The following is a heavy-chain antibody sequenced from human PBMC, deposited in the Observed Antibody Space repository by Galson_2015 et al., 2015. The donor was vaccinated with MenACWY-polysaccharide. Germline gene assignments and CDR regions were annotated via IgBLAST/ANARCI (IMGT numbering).Heavy chain of an antibody. CDR1: GFSLGGCY. V-gene: IGHV3-11*01. Sequence: SLRLSCAASGFSLGGCYMSWIRQAPGKGLEWLSYISKSGDSIYYADSVKGRFAISRDNTKNSLYLQLNSLEVEDTAIYYCARGHYGLDVWGQGTTVTVSS. J-gene: IGHJ6*02. CDR2: ISKSGDSI. CDR3: ARGHYGLDV.